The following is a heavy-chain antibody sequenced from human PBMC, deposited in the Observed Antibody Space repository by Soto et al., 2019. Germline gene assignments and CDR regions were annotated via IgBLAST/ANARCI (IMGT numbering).Heavy chain of an antibody. CDR2: IYYSGST. CDR3: ARGDYDSSGYYDWFDP. J-gene: IGHJ5*02. D-gene: IGHD3-22*01. Sequence: SETLSLTCTVSGGSISSGGYYWSWIRQHPGKGLEWIGYIYYSGSTYYNPSLKSRVTISVDTSKNQFSLKLSSVTAADTAVYYCARGDYDSSGYYDWFDPWGQGTLVTVSS. CDR1: GGSISSGGYY. V-gene: IGHV4-31*03.